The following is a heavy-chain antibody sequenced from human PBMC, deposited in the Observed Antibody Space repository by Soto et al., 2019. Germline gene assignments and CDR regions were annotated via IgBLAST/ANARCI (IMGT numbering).Heavy chain of an antibody. V-gene: IGHV3-21*01. CDR2: ISSSSSYI. D-gene: IGHD3-22*01. CDR1: GFTFSSYS. CDR3: ARTITMIVVDDAFDI. Sequence: EVQLVESGGGLGKRGGSLRLSCAASGFTFSSYSMNWVRQAPGKGLEWVSSISSSSSYIYYADSVKGRFTISRDNAKNSLYLQMNSLRAEDTAVYYCARTITMIVVDDAFDIWGQGTMVTVSS. J-gene: IGHJ3*02.